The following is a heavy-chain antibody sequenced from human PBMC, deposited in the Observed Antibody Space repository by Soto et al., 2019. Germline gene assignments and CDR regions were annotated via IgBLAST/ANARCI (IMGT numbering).Heavy chain of an antibody. V-gene: IGHV1-2*04. CDR2: INPNSGGT. CDR1: GYTFTGYY. Sequence: ASVKVSCKASGYTFTGYYMHWVRQAPGQGLEWMGWINPNSGGTNYAQKFQGWVTMTRDTSISTAYMELRRPRSDDTAVYYCARERRRTYYYYGMDVWGQGTTVTVSS. CDR3: ARERRRTYYYYGMDV. J-gene: IGHJ6*02.